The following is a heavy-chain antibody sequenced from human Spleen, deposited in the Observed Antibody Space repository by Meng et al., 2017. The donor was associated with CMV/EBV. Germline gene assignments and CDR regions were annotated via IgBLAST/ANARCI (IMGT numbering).Heavy chain of an antibody. Sequence: SETLSLTCAVYGGSFSGYYWSWIRQPPGKGLEWIGEINHSGSTNYNPSLKSRVTISVDTSKNQFSLKLSSVTAADTAVYYCARGQRPGRGAFDIWGQGTMVTVSS. D-gene: IGHD1-14*01. CDR1: GGSFSGYY. CDR3: ARGQRPGRGAFDI. J-gene: IGHJ3*02. CDR2: INHSGST. V-gene: IGHV4-34*01.